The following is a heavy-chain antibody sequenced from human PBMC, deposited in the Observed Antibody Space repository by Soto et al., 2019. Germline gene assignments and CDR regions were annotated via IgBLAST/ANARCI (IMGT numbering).Heavy chain of an antibody. V-gene: IGHV4-39*01. CDR1: GGSISSSSYY. D-gene: IGHD4-17*01. CDR2: IYYSGST. CDR3: ARHLDQTSLYGDYGWYFDL. J-gene: IGHJ2*01. Sequence: SETLSLTCTVSGGSISSSSYYWGWIRQPPGKGLEWIGSIYYSGSTYYNPSLKSRVTISVDTSKNQFSLKLSSVTAADTAVYYCARHLDQTSLYGDYGWYFDLWGRGTLVTVSS.